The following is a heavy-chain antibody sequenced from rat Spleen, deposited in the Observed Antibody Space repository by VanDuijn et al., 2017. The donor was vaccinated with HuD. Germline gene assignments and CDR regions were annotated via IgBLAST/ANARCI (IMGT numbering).Heavy chain of an antibody. J-gene: IGHJ4*01. CDR1: GCSRTSGR. V-gene: IGHV2-30*01. Sequence: QGGLNGSGAGLVRGGQTGGVTWGGSGCSRTSGRVHLFVQPTADVLEWMGIIWTGGSTDYNSALKCRLSISRDTSKGQVFLKMNSLQTEDIATYYCARGGTMGMRDVMDAWGQGASVTVSS. CDR3: ARGGTMGMRDVMDA. D-gene: IGHD1-7*01. CDR2: IWTGGST.